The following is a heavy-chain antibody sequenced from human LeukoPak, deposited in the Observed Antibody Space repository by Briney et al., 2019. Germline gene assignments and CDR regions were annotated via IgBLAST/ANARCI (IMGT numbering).Heavy chain of an antibody. CDR2: INPNSGGT. CDR1: GYTFTGYY. D-gene: IGHD1-20*01. Sequence: ASVKVSCKASGYTFTGYYMHWVRQAPGQGLEWMGWINPNSGGTNYAQKFQGRVTMTRDTSISTAYMELSRLRSDDTAVYYCARDHNWNDANWFDPWGQGTLVTVSS. J-gene: IGHJ5*02. V-gene: IGHV1-2*02. CDR3: ARDHNWNDANWFDP.